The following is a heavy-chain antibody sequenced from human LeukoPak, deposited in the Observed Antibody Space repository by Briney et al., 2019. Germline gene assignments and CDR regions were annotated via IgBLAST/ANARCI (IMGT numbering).Heavy chain of an antibody. D-gene: IGHD7-27*01. CDR2: IYYSGST. V-gene: IGHV4-59*01. J-gene: IGHJ4*02. CDR1: GGSISSYY. Sequence: SETLSLTCTVSGGSISSYYWGWIRQPPGKGLEWIGYIYYSGSTNYNPSLKSRVTISVDTSKNQFSLKLSSVTAADTAVYYCARVGSGWGNLFDYWGQGTLVTVSS. CDR3: ARVGSGWGNLFDY.